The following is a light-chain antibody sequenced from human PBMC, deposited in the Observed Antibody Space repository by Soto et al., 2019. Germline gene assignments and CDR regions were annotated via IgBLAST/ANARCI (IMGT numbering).Light chain of an antibody. CDR2: DAS. CDR1: QSISSW. V-gene: IGKV1-5*01. Sequence: DIQMTQSPSTLSASVGDRVTITCRASQSISSWLAWYQQKPGKAPKLLIYDASSLESGGPSRFSGSGSGTEFTLTISSLQPDDFATYYCQLYNSYSPWTFGQGTKVEIK. CDR3: QLYNSYSPWT. J-gene: IGKJ1*01.